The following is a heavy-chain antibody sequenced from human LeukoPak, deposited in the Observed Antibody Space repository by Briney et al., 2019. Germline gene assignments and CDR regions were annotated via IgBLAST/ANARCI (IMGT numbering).Heavy chain of an antibody. J-gene: IGHJ2*01. CDR3: AKIGVIGNWYYDV. CDR1: GFSFSSHG. Sequence: PGGSLRLSCAASGFSFSSHGMSWVRQAPWKGPEWVSSISSGSDYTYYADSVKGRFTISRDNSKNTLYLQRNSLRAGDTAIYYCAKIGVIGNWYYDVWGRGTLVTVSS. CDR2: ISSGSDYT. V-gene: IGHV3-23*01. D-gene: IGHD3-10*01.